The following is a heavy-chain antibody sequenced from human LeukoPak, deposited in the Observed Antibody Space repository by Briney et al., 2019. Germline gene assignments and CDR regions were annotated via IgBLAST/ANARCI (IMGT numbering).Heavy chain of an antibody. CDR2: IYPGGST. Sequence: GGSLRLSCAASGFTVSNSYMSWVRQAPGKGLEWVSVIYPGGSTNNADSVKGRFTISRNNSENTLYLQMNSLRAEDTAVYYCATTSQWRFESWGQGTLVTVSS. V-gene: IGHV3-53*04. CDR1: GFTVSNSY. CDR3: ATTSQWRFES. J-gene: IGHJ5*01. D-gene: IGHD6-19*01.